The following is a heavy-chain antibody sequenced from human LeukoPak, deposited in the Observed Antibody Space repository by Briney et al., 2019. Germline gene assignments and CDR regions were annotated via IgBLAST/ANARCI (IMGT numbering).Heavy chain of an antibody. D-gene: IGHD1-26*01. J-gene: IGHJ3*02. V-gene: IGHV3-9*01. CDR1: GFTFDDYA. CDR3: VKGNSSIVTTFHAPGDDPFEI. CDR2: ITWSSGGI. Sequence: GGSLRLSCAASGFTFDDYAMHWVRQVPGKGLEWVSGITWSSGGIGYVDSVKGRFTISRDNVKNSLYLQMNSLRPEDTALYYCVKGNSSIVTTFHAPGDDPFEIWGQGTVVTVSS.